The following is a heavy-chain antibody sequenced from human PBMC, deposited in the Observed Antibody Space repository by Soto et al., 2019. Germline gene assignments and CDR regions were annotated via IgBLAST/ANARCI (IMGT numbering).Heavy chain of an antibody. V-gene: IGHV3-53*01. D-gene: IGHD3-10*01. Sequence: TGGSLRLSCAASGFTVSSNYMSWVRQAPGKGLEWVSVIYSGGSTYYADSVKGRFTISRDNSKNTLYLQMNRLRAEDTAVYYCARDQSNITMLRGPRPGAFDIWGQGTMVTV. CDR2: IYSGGST. J-gene: IGHJ3*02. CDR3: ARDQSNITMLRGPRPGAFDI. CDR1: GFTVSSNY.